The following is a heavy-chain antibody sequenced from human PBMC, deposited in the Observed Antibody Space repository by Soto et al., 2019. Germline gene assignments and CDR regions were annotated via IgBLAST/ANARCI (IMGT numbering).Heavy chain of an antibody. V-gene: IGHV4-4*02. J-gene: IGHJ4*02. Sequence: PXGTLSLTCAVSGASVINDDRWSCVRQPPGNGLEWIGEIYHGGTTNYNPSLKSRVALPVDKSKNQFSLSLTSVTAADTAVYYCARSAGGNSFFEFWGQGTLVTVSS. CDR1: GASVINDDR. CDR3: ARSAGGNSFFEF. CDR2: IYHGGTT. D-gene: IGHD1-1*01.